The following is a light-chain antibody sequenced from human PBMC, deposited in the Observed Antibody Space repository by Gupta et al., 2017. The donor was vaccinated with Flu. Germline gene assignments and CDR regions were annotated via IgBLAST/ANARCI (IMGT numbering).Light chain of an antibody. CDR1: SSDVGGYNY. J-gene: IGLJ2*01. CDR2: EVS. V-gene: IGLV2-8*01. CDR3: SSYAGSNRGL. Sequence: QSALPQPPSACGSPRQSVTISCSGTSSDVGGYNYVSWYQQHPGNAHNLMIYEVSKRPSGVPGRFSGYKSSNTASLTFSGHQAEEADDYYCSSYAGSNRGLFGGGTKLTVL.